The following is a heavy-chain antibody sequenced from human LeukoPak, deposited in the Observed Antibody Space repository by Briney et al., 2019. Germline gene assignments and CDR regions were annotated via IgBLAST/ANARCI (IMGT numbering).Heavy chain of an antibody. D-gene: IGHD6-13*01. J-gene: IGHJ6*02. CDR2: IYCSGST. Sequence: PSETLSLTCTVSGGSISSGDYYWSWIRQPPGKGLEWIGYIYCSGSTYYNPSLKSRVTISVDTSKNQFSLKLSSVTAADTAVYYCARAGFRYSSSWYYYGMDVWGQGTTVTVSS. CDR3: ARAGFRYSSSWYYYGMDV. CDR1: GGSISSGDYY. V-gene: IGHV4-30-4*01.